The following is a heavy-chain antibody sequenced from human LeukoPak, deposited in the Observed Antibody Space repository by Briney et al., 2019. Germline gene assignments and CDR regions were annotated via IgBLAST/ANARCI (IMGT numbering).Heavy chain of an antibody. V-gene: IGHV3-33*01. D-gene: IGHD1-1*01. J-gene: IGHJ4*02. CDR1: GFTFSNYG. Sequence: GGSLRLSCAASGFTFSNYGMHWVRQAPGKGLEWVAVIRYDGSDKYYADSVKGRFTISRDNSKNTLYLQMNSLRAEDTAVYYCARDANGYYFDYWGQGTLVTVSS. CDR2: IRYDGSDK. CDR3: ARDANGYYFDY.